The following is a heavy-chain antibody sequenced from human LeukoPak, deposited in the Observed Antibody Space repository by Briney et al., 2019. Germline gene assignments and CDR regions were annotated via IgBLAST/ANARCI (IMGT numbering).Heavy chain of an antibody. D-gene: IGHD6-19*01. V-gene: IGHV3-33*08. CDR2: IWSAGSNQ. J-gene: IGHJ4*02. Sequence: QPGRSLRLSCAASGFTFSSYGIHWVRQAPGKGLEWVAVIWSAGSNQYYADSVKGRFTISRDNSKNTLYLQMNSLRAEDTAVYYCARDAYARYSSGIDYWGQGTLVIVSS. CDR3: ARDAYARYSSGIDY. CDR1: GFTFSSYG.